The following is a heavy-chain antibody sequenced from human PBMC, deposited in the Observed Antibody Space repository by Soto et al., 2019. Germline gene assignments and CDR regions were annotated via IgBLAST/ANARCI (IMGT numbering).Heavy chain of an antibody. V-gene: IGHV3-23*01. CDR2: ISGSGGSK. Sequence: GGSLRLSCVASGFTFSSYAMSWVRQAPGKGLEWVSAISGSGGSKYYADSVKGRFTISRDNSKNTLYLQMNSLRAEDTAVYYCAKSSCSGSYWYWFDPWGQGTLVTVSS. CDR1: GFTFSSYA. D-gene: IGHD3-10*02. CDR3: AKSSCSGSYWYWFDP. J-gene: IGHJ5*02.